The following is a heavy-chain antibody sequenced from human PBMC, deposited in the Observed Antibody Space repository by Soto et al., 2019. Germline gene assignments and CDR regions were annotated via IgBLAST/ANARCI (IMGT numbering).Heavy chain of an antibody. CDR1: GDSISSYY. CDR2: IYYSGST. Sequence: SETLSLTCTVSGDSISSYYWTWIRQPPGKGLEWIGYIYYSGSTNYNPSLKSRVTISVDTPKNQFSLNLSSMTAADTAVYYCARVRRYGDSGYWFDPWGQGALVTVSS. V-gene: IGHV4-59*01. J-gene: IGHJ5*02. D-gene: IGHD5-18*01. CDR3: ARVRRYGDSGYWFDP.